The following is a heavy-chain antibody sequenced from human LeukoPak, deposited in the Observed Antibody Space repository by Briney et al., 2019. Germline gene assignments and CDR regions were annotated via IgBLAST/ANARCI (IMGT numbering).Heavy chain of an antibody. CDR2: INPNSGGT. D-gene: IGHD2-2*01. Sequence: ASVNVSYKSSGYTFTVYYMHWVRQAPGQGLEGMGWINPNSGGTNYAQKFQGWVTMTRDTSISTAYMELSRLRSDDTAVYYCARGYVEWNQLLWGFDYWGQGTLVTVSS. CDR3: ARGYVEWNQLLWGFDY. V-gene: IGHV1-2*04. CDR1: GYTFTVYY. J-gene: IGHJ4*02.